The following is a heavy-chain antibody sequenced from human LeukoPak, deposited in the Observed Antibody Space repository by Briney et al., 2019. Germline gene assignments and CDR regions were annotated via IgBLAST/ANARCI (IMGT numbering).Heavy chain of an antibody. J-gene: IGHJ4*02. CDR3: QGGRF. CDR2: IKSKTDGGTT. Sequence: GGSLRLSCSASGFTFTNAWMSWVRQAPGKGLEWVGRIKSKTDGGTTDYAAPVKGRFSISRDDSKNTLYLQMNSLKSEDTAVYYCQGGRFWGQGTLVPVSS. D-gene: IGHD1-26*01. V-gene: IGHV3-15*01. CDR1: GFTFTNAW.